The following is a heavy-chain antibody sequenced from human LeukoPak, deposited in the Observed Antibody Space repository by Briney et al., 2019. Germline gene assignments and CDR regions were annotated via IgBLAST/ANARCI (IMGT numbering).Heavy chain of an antibody. Sequence: SQTLSLTCTVSGGSISSGSYYWNWIRQPAGKGLEWIGRIYPSGSTKYNPSLKSRVTISVDTSKNQFSLKLSSVTAADTAMYYCARSGVVPPDYGGQETLVTVSS. CDR1: GGSISSGSYY. V-gene: IGHV4-61*02. CDR2: IYPSGST. CDR3: ARSGVVPPDY. J-gene: IGHJ4*02. D-gene: IGHD3-3*01.